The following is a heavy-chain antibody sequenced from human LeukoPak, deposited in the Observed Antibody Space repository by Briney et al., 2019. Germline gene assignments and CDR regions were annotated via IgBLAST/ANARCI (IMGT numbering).Heavy chain of an antibody. D-gene: IGHD3-3*01. J-gene: IGHJ5*02. CDR1: GFTVSSNY. CDR3: ALLDFWSGYYNH. Sequence: GGSLRLSCAASGFTVSSNYMSWVRQAPGKGLEWVAVISYDGSNKYYADSVKGRFTISRDNSKNTLYLQMNSLRAEDTAVYYCALLDFWSGYYNHWGQGTLVTASS. V-gene: IGHV3-30*03. CDR2: ISYDGSNK.